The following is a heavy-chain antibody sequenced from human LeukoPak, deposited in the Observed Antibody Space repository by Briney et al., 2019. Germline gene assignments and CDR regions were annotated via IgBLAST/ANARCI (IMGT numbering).Heavy chain of an antibody. CDR1: GGSISSGSYY. Sequence: SQTLSLTCTVSGGSISSGSYYWSWIRQPAGKGLEWIGRIYTSGSTNYNPSLKSRVTISVDTSKNQFSLKLSSVTAADTAVYYCARQGGYSYGLYYFDYWGQGTLVTVSS. J-gene: IGHJ4*02. V-gene: IGHV4-61*02. CDR2: IYTSGST. D-gene: IGHD5-18*01. CDR3: ARQGGYSYGLYYFDY.